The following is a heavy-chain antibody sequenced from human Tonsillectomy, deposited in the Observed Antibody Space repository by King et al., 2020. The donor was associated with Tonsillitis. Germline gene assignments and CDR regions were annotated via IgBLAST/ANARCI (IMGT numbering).Heavy chain of an antibody. Sequence: VQLVESGGDLVQPGGSLRLSCAASGFTFSDHCMDWVRQAPGKGLEWVGRIRDKGSSDTTEYSAPVKGRFTISRDDSKNSLYLQMNSLKTDDTAVYYCAFALGSSTLLFAWGQGTLVTVSS. CDR2: IRDKGSSDTT. CDR1: GFTFSDHC. V-gene: IGHV3-72*01. CDR3: AFALGSSTLLFA. D-gene: IGHD1-26*01. J-gene: IGHJ5*02.